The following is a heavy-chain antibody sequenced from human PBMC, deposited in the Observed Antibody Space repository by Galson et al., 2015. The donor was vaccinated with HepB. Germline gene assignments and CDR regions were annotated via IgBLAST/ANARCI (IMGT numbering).Heavy chain of an antibody. CDR1: GFTFSNAW. CDR3: TTSPPSGVVVAATIPY. V-gene: IGHV3-15*01. D-gene: IGHD2-15*01. CDR2: IKSKTDGGTT. J-gene: IGHJ4*02. Sequence: SLRLSCAASGFTFSNAWMSWVRQAPGKGLEWVGRIKSKTDGGTTDYAAPVKGRFTISRDDSKNTLYLQMNSLKTEDTAVYYCTTSPPSGVVVAATIPYWGQGTLVTVSS.